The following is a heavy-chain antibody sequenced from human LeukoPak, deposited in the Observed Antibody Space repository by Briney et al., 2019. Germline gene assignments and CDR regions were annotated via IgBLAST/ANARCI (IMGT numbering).Heavy chain of an antibody. CDR2: INHGGSI. J-gene: IGHJ3*01. V-gene: IGHV4-34*01. CDR3: AKVYSSSSRDSFDV. Sequence: SETLSLTXAAYGGPFTGYFWSWIRQPPGKGLEWIGEINHGGSINYNPSLKSRVTISRDTSKNQSSLNLYSVTAADTAVYYCAKVYSSSSRDSFDVWGPGTMVTVSS. D-gene: IGHD6-6*01. CDR1: GGPFTGYF.